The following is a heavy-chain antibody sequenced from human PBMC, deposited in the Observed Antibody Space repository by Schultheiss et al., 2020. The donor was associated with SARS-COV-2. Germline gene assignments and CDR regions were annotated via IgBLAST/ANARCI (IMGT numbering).Heavy chain of an antibody. CDR1: GGTFSSYA. J-gene: IGHJ6*02. V-gene: IGHV1-69*04. D-gene: IGHD6-13*01. Sequence: SVKVSCKASGGTFSSYAISWVRQAPGQGLEWMGRIIPILGIANYAQKFQGRVTITADKSTSTAYMELSSLRSEDTAVYYCARAESGIAAAGPYGYYGMDVWGQGTTVTVSS. CDR3: ARAESGIAAAGPYGYYGMDV. CDR2: IIPILGIA.